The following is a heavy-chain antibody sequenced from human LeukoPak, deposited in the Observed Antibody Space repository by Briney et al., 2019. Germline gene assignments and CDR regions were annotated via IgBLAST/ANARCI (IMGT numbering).Heavy chain of an antibody. CDR1: GFTVSSNY. CDR3: ARDMVEYCGGDCYSAFDY. V-gene: IGHV3-30-3*01. D-gene: IGHD2-21*02. Sequence: GGSLRLSCAASGFTVSSNYMSWVRQAPGKGLEWVAVISYDGSNKYYADSVKGRFTISRDNSKNTLYLQMNSLRAEDTAVYYCARDMVEYCGGDCYSAFDYWGQGTLVTVSS. J-gene: IGHJ4*02. CDR2: ISYDGSNK.